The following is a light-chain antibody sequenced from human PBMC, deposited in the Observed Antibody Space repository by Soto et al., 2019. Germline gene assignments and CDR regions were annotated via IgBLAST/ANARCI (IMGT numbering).Light chain of an antibody. CDR3: QQYGSSPPIT. V-gene: IGKV3-20*01. Sequence: EIVLTQSPDTLSLSPGERATLSCRAIQSVSSNYLAWYQQIPGQAPRPLIYGASSRATGIPDRFSGSGSGTDFTLTISRLEPEDFAVYYCQQYGSSPPITFGQGTRLEIK. CDR2: GAS. CDR1: QSVSSNY. J-gene: IGKJ5*01.